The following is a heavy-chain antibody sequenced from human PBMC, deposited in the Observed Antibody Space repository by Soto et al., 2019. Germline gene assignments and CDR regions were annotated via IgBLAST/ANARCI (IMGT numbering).Heavy chain of an antibody. J-gene: IGHJ4*02. CDR2: IWYDASNK. Sequence: VQLVESGGGVVQPGRSLRLSCAASGFTFRTYGMYWVRQAPGKGLEWVAVIWYDASNKYYADSVKGRCTISRDNSENTLYLQMNSLRAEDTAVYYCARGRVDGGELDLWGQGTLGTVSS. V-gene: IGHV3-33*01. D-gene: IGHD1-26*01. CDR3: ARGRVDGGELDL. CDR1: GFTFRTYG.